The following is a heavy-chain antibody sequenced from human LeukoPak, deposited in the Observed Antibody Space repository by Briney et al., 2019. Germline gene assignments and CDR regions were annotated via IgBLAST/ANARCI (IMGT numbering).Heavy chain of an antibody. J-gene: IGHJ4*02. D-gene: IGHD5-18*01. CDR2: IYYSGST. V-gene: IGHV4-39*01. CDR3: ARRGFRVDTAMAFDY. Sequence: PSETLSLTCTVSGGSISSSSYYWGWIRQPPGKGLEWIGSIYYSGSTYYNPSLKSRVTISVDTSKNQFSLKLSSVTAADTAVYYCARRGFRVDTAMAFDYWGQGTLVTVSS. CDR1: GGSISSSSYY.